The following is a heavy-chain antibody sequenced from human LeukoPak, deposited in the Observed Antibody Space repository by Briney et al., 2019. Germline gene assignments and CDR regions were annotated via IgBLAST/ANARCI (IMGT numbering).Heavy chain of an antibody. CDR3: AREPVGYCTNGVCYTGPGNFDY. D-gene: IGHD2-8*01. J-gene: IGHJ4*02. V-gene: IGHV4-31*03. Sequence: SETLSLTCTVSGGSISSGGYYWSWIRQHPGKGLEWIGYIYYSGSTYYNPSLKSRVTISVDTSKNQFSLKLSSVTAADTAVYYCAREPVGYCTNGVCYTGPGNFDYWGQGTLATVSS. CDR1: GGSISSGGYY. CDR2: IYYSGST.